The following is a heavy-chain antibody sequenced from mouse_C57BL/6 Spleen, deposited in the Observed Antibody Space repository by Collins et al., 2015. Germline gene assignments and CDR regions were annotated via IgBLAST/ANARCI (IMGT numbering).Heavy chain of an antibody. J-gene: IGHJ4*01. D-gene: IGHD2-5*01. CDR3: ARDYSNYYAMDY. Sequence: QVQLQQPGAELVRPGSSVKLSCKASGYTFTSYWMDWVKQRPGQGLEWIGNIYPSDSETHYNQKFKDKATLTVDKSSGTAYMQLSSLTSEDSAVYYCARDYSNYYAMDYWGQGTSVTVSS. V-gene: IGHV1-61*01. CDR1: GYTFTSYW. CDR2: IYPSDSET.